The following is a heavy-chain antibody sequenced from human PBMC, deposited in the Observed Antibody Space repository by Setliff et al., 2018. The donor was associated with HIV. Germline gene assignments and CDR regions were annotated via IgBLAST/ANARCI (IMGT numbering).Heavy chain of an antibody. CDR3: ARQRHGGAGAHDY. V-gene: IGHV4-38-2*02. CDR2: IYHSGST. Sequence: PSETLSLTCSVSGYSISSGYYWGWIRQPPGKGLEWIGSIYHSGSTYYNPSLKSRVTISVDTAKNQFSLKLSSVTAADTAVYYCARQRHGGAGAHDYWGQGTLVTVSS. D-gene: IGHD3-16*01. CDR1: GYSISSGYY. J-gene: IGHJ4*02.